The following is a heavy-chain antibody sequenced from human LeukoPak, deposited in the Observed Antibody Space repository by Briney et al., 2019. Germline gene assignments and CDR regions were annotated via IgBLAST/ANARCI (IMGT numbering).Heavy chain of an antibody. CDR3: ARLRDSSGWFWAFDI. V-gene: IGHV4-39*01. CDR2: IYYSGSS. CDR1: GFTFSSYG. J-gene: IGHJ3*02. D-gene: IGHD6-19*01. Sequence: PGGSLRLSCAASGFTFSSYGMNWVRQAPGKGLEWIGSIYYSGSSYYNPSLKSRVTISVDTSKNQFSLKLSSVTAADTAVYYCARLRDSSGWFWAFDIWGQGTLVTVSS.